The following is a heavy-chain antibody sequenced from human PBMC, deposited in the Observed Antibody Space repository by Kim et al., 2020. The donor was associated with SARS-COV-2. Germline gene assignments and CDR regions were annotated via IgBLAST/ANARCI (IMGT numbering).Heavy chain of an antibody. V-gene: IGHV3-74*01. CDR1: GFTFNTYW. CDR2: IKGDGRVT. Sequence: GGSLRLSCAASGFTFNTYWMHWVRQAPGKGLVWVSCIKGDGRVTAYADSVKGRFTISRDNAKNTMYLQIDSLGVEDTAVYYCVRDGPNGIPLDFWGQGTLVTVS. CDR3: VRDGPNGIPLDF. J-gene: IGHJ4*02. D-gene: IGHD2-8*01.